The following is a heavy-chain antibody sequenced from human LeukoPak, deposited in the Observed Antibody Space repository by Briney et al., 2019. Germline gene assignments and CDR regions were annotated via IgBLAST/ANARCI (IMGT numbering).Heavy chain of an antibody. D-gene: IGHD6-6*01. CDR1: GGSISTYY. V-gene: IGHV4-34*01. Sequence: PSETLSLTCTVSGGSISTYYWNWIRQPPGKGLEWIGEINHSGSTNYNPSLKSRVTISVDTSKNQFSLKLSSVTAADTAVYYCARLGQLRSFDYWGQGTLVTVSS. CDR3: ARLGQLRSFDY. J-gene: IGHJ4*02. CDR2: INHSGST.